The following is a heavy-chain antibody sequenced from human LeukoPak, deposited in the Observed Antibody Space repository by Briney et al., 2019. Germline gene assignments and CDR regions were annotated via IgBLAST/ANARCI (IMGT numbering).Heavy chain of an antibody. V-gene: IGHV4-38-2*02. CDR1: GYSINSGYY. CDR3: VRASKGWFDP. J-gene: IGHJ5*02. CDR2: IYHSGST. Sequence: SSETLSLTCTVSGYSINSGYYWGWIRQPPGKGLEWIGSIYHSGSTYSNPSLKSRVTISVDTSKNQFSLKLSSVTAADTAVHYCVRASKGWFDPWGQGTLVTVSS.